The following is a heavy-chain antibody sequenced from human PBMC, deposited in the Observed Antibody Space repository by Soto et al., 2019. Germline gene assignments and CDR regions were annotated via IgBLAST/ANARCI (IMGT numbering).Heavy chain of an antibody. CDR2: IKQDGSER. J-gene: IGHJ4*02. V-gene: IGHV3-7*01. Sequence: EVQLVESGGGLVQPGGSLRLSCAASGFTFSSYWMTWVRQAPGMGLEWVANIKQDGSERYYVDSVKGRFTISIDNAKNSLYLQMNSLRAEDTAVYFCVGDPNPLVVAYWGQGTLVTVSS. CDR1: GFTFSSYW. D-gene: IGHD2-21*01. CDR3: VGDPNPLVVAY.